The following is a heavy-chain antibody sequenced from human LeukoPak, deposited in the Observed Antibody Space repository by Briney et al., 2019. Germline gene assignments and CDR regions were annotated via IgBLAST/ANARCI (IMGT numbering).Heavy chain of an antibody. V-gene: IGHV1-8*03. J-gene: IGHJ6*03. CDR1: GYTFTSYD. Sequence: ASVKVSCKASGYTFTSYDINWVRQATGQGLEWMGWMNPNSGNTGYAQKFQGRVTITRNTSISTAYMELSSLRSEDTAVYYCARGLYSSSGHPRQPPNYYYYYMDVWGKGTTVTVSS. CDR2: MNPNSGNT. D-gene: IGHD6-6*01. CDR3: ARGLYSSSGHPRQPPNYYYYYMDV.